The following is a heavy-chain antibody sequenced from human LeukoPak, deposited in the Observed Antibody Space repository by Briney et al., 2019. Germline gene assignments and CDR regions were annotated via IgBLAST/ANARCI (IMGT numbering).Heavy chain of an antibody. CDR3: VRNNGGTSPFDY. D-gene: IGHD4-23*01. CDR2: TRYDGSNK. CDR1: GFTFSSYG. V-gene: IGHV3-30*02. J-gene: IGHJ4*02. Sequence: GGSLRLSCAASGFTFSSYGMYWARQAPGKGLEWVAFTRYDGSNKYYADSVKGRFTISRDNAKNSLYLQMNSLRAEDTAVYYCVRNNGGTSPFDYWGQGTLVTVSS.